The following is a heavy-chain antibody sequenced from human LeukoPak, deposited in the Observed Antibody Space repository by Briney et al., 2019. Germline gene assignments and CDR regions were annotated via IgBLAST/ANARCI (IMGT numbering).Heavy chain of an antibody. J-gene: IGHJ4*02. CDR1: GFTFSNYW. D-gene: IGHD3-9*01. Sequence: PGGSLRLSCAASGFTFSNYWMSWVRQAPGKGLEWVANIRQDGNEKYYVGSVRGRFTISRDNAKNSLYLQMNSLRAEDTAVYYCARHYDILTGTFPYYWGQRTLVTVSS. CDR3: ARHYDILTGTFPYY. CDR2: IRQDGNEK. V-gene: IGHV3-7*03.